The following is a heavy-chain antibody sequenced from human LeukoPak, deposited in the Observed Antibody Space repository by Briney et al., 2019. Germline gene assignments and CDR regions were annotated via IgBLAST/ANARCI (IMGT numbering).Heavy chain of an antibody. V-gene: IGHV3-15*01. CDR3: TTPPD. CDR2: IKSKAAGGTT. J-gene: IGHJ4*02. CDR1: GFTLSDAW. Sequence: GGSLRLSCAGSGFTLSDAWMTWVRQAPGKGLEWVGRIKSKAAGGTTDYAAPVKGRFTISIDDSKNTLYLHMNSLKTEDTAVYYCTTPPDWGQGTLVTVSS.